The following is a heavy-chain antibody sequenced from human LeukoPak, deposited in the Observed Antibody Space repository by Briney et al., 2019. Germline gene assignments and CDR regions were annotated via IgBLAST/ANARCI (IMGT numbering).Heavy chain of an antibody. D-gene: IGHD3-22*01. V-gene: IGHV1-46*01. J-gene: IGHJ4*02. Sequence: ASVKVSCKASGYTFTGYYMHWVRQAPGQGLEWMGIINPSGGSTSYAQKFQGRVTMTRDMSTSTVYMELSSLRSEDTAVYYCAREGISGYRAFDYWGQGTLVTVSS. CDR2: INPSGGST. CDR3: AREGISGYRAFDY. CDR1: GYTFTGYY.